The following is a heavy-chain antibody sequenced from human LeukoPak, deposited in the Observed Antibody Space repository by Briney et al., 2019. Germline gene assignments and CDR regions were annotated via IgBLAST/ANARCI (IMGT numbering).Heavy chain of an antibody. CDR3: ARSYGSGSYYRPQGVFGY. CDR1: GGSISSYY. V-gene: IGHV4-59*01. D-gene: IGHD3-10*01. J-gene: IGHJ4*02. Sequence: SETLSLTCTVSGGSISSYYWSWIRQPPGKGLEWIGYIFYSGSTSYNPSLKSRVTILVDTSKNQFSLKLSSVTAADTAVYYCARSYGSGSYYRPQGVFGYWGQGTLVTVSS. CDR2: IFYSGST.